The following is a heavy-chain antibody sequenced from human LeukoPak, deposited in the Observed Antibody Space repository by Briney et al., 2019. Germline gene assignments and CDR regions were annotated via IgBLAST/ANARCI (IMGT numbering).Heavy chain of an antibody. CDR3: AVGRWFGESYLDY. D-gene: IGHD3-10*01. Sequence: GGSLRLSCAASGFTFSSYGMHWVRQAPGKGLEWVAFIRYDGSNKYYADSVKGRFTISRDNSKNTLYLQMNSLRAEDTAVYYCAVGRWFGESYLDYWGQGTLVTVSS. CDR1: GFTFSSYG. CDR2: IRYDGSNK. J-gene: IGHJ4*02. V-gene: IGHV3-30*02.